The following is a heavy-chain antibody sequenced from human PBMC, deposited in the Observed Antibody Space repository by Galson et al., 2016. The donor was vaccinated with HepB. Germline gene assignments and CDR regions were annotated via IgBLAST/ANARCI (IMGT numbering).Heavy chain of an antibody. Sequence: SLRLSCAASGFKFSNYGMHWIRQAPDKGLEWLAVVYYDGNTQHYTDSVKGRFIISRDNSNNTLYLHMNSLTAGDTALYYCAKSYCTTRVCHKGVFDSWGQGTLVTVSS. V-gene: IGHV3-33*03. D-gene: IGHD1-14*01. CDR2: VYYDGNTQ. CDR3: AKSYCTTRVCHKGVFDS. CDR1: GFKFSNYG. J-gene: IGHJ4*02.